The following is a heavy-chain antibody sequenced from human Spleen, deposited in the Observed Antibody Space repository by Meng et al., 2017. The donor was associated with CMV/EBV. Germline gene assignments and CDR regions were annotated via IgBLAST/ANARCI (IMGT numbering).Heavy chain of an antibody. CDR3: ARIGQQLDPFDY. CDR1: GGSISSTNW. Sequence: TCDVSGGSISSTNWWSWVRKPPGKGLEWIGEIYHSGSTNYNPSLKSRVTLSVDKSKNQFSLKLSSVTAADTAVYYCARIGQQLDPFDYWGQGTLVTVSS. D-gene: IGHD6-13*01. V-gene: IGHV4-4*02. CDR2: IYHSGST. J-gene: IGHJ4*02.